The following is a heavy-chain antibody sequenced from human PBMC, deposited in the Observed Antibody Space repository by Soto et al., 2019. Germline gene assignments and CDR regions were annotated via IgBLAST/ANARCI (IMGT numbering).Heavy chain of an antibody. V-gene: IGHV3-23*01. CDR1: GFTFSSYA. J-gene: IGHJ4*01. Sequence: PGGSLRLFCAASGFTFSSYAMSWVRQAPGKGLEWVSAISGSGGSTYYADSVKGRFTISRDNSKNTLYLQMNSLRAEDTAVYYCANLYGSRSYYHRLFDYWGHGTLAPVSS. CDR2: ISGSGGST. CDR3: ANLYGSRSYYHRLFDY. D-gene: IGHD3-10*01.